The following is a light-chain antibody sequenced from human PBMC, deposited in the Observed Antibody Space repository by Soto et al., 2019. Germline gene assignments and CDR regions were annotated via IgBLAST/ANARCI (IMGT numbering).Light chain of an antibody. J-gene: IGKJ1*01. CDR2: GAG. CDR3: QHYGSSPST. Sequence: EIVLTQSPGTLSLSPGERATLSCRASQSVSSSYLAWYQQKPGRAPRLLIYGAGTRATGIPDRFSGSGSGTDFTLTINRLELEDFAVYYCQHYGSSPSTFGQGTKVDIK. CDR1: QSVSSSY. V-gene: IGKV3-20*01.